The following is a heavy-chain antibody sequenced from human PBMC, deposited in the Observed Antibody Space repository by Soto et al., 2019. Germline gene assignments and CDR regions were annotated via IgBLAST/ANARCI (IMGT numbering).Heavy chain of an antibody. D-gene: IGHD1-26*01. Sequence: SETLSLTCTVSGGSISSSSYFWGWIRQPPGKGLEWIGSIYYSGSTNYNPSLKSRVTISVDTSKNQFSLKLSSVTAADTAVYYCARSSGYSGSYYQAYWGQGTLVTVST. CDR2: IYYSGST. J-gene: IGHJ4*02. CDR1: GGSISSSSYF. CDR3: ARSSGYSGSYYQAY. V-gene: IGHV4-39*07.